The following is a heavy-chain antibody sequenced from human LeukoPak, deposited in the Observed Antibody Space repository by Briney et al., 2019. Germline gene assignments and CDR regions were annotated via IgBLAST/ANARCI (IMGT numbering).Heavy chain of an antibody. CDR2: MSYDESDK. Sequence: GGSLRLSCAASGFTFRSYGMHWVRQAPGKGLEWVSFMSYDESDKYYADSVKGRFTISRDNSKNMLYLQVNSLRVEDTAVYYCAKDRPRGDGLDYWGQGTLVTVSS. D-gene: IGHD3-16*01. V-gene: IGHV3-30*18. J-gene: IGHJ4*02. CDR3: AKDRPRGDGLDY. CDR1: GFTFRSYG.